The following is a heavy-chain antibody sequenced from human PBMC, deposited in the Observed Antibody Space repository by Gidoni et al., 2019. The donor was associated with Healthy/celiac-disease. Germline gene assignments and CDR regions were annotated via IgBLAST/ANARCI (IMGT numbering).Heavy chain of an antibody. CDR1: GFTVSSNY. CDR3: ARFVPDYGPFDY. CDR2: IYSGGST. Sequence: EVQLVESGGGLVQPGGSLRLSCAASGFTVSSNYISWVRQAPGKGLEWVSVIYSGGSTYYADSVKGRFTISRDNSKNTLYLQMNSLRAEDTAVYYCARFVPDYGPFDYWGQGTLVTVSS. V-gene: IGHV3-66*02. J-gene: IGHJ4*02. D-gene: IGHD3-10*01.